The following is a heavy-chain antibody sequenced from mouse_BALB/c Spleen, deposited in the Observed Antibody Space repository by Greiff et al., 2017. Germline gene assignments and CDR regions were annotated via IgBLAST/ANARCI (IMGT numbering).Heavy chain of an antibody. CDR3: ARDQGVVRSSFDY. V-gene: IGHV2-9*02. CDR2: IWAGGST. J-gene: IGHJ2*01. CDR1: GFSLTSYG. D-gene: IGHD1-1*01. Sequence: QVQLQQSGPGLVAPSQSLSITCTVSGFSLTSYGVHWVRQPPGKGLEWLGVIWAGGSTNYNSALMSRLSISKDNSKSQVFLKMNSLQTDDTAMYYCARDQGVVRSSFDYWGQGTTLTVSS.